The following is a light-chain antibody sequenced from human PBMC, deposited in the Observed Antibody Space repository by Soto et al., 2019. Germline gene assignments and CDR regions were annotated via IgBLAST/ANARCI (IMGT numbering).Light chain of an antibody. CDR2: AAS. J-gene: IGKJ1*01. CDR3: KMYNSAPPTWT. Sequence: DVQMTQSPSSLSASVGDRVTITCRASQGISNYLAWYQQKPGKVPKLLIYAASTLQSGVPSRFSGSGSGTDFTLTISSLQPADVATYYCKMYNSAPPTWTFGQGTKVEIK. CDR1: QGISNY. V-gene: IGKV1-27*01.